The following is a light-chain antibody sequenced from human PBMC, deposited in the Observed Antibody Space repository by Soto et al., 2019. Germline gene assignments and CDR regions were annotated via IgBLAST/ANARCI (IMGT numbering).Light chain of an antibody. Sequence: VVTQEPSFSVSPGGTVTLTCGLSSGSVSTSYYPSWYQQTPGQAPRTLIYSTNTRSSGVPDRFSGSILGNKAALTITGAQADDESDYYWVLYMGSGYVFGTGTKVTVL. CDR1: SGSVSTSYY. J-gene: IGLJ1*01. CDR2: STN. CDR3: VLYMGSGYV. V-gene: IGLV8-61*01.